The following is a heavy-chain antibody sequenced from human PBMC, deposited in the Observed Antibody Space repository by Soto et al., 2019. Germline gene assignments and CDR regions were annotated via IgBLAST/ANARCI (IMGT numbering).Heavy chain of an antibody. J-gene: IGHJ5*02. CDR2: IIPIFGTA. V-gene: IGHV1-69*13. D-gene: IGHD1-26*01. Sequence: SVKVSCKASGGPFISYAIIWVRQAPGQGLEWMGGIIPIFGTANYAQKFQCRVTITADESTSTAYMELSSLRSEDTAVYYCAGLGSYLPWGQGTLVTVSS. CDR3: AGLGSYLP. CDR1: GGPFISYA.